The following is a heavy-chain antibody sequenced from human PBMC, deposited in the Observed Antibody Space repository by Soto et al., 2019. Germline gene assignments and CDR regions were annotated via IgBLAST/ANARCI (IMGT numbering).Heavy chain of an antibody. Sequence: SETLSLTCTVSGGSVSSGSYYWSWIRQPPGKGLEWIGYIYNSGSTNYNPPLKSRVTLSVDTSKNQFSLKLSSVTAADTAVYFCARLTPQWPYLDYWGQGTLVTVSS. CDR1: GGSVSSGSYY. CDR2: IYNSGST. D-gene: IGHD6-19*01. V-gene: IGHV4-61*01. CDR3: ARLTPQWPYLDY. J-gene: IGHJ4*02.